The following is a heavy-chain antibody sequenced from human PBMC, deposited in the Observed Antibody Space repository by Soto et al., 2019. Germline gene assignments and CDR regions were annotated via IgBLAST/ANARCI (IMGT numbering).Heavy chain of an antibody. J-gene: IGHJ4*02. CDR1: GFAFSNFA. Sequence: PGGSLRLSCAASGFAFSNFALSWVRQAPGKGLEWVSSIGATGDDTYYADSVKGRFTISRDNSNNMVFLQMNKLGAEDTAIYYFAKDVMGATRDWGQGTLVTVAS. CDR3: AKDVMGATRD. V-gene: IGHV3-23*01. CDR2: IGATGDDT. D-gene: IGHD1-26*01.